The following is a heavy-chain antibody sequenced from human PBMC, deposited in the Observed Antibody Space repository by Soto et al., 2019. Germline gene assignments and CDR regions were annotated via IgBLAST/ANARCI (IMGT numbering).Heavy chain of an antibody. CDR3: ARALPRIAASREGDY. J-gene: IGHJ4*02. Sequence: QVQLVQSGAEVKKPGASVKLSCKASGYTFTNYYVHWVRQAPGQGFEWMGIINPNGGNTRYAQKFQGRVTITGDTSTSTVYMELSSLRSEDTAVYYCARALPRIAASREGDYWGQGTLVTVSS. V-gene: IGHV1-46*01. CDR2: INPNGGNT. D-gene: IGHD6-6*01. CDR1: GYTFTNYY.